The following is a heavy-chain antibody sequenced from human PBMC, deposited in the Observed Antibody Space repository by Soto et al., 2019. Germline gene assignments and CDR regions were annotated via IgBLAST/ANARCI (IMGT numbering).Heavy chain of an antibody. J-gene: IGHJ4*02. Sequence: SQTRSLTCAVSGASFTSNNSWSWVRQPPGQGLEWVGEIYRTGRTNYNPSLNSRVTISVDKSENQFSLKVSSRTTADPAVYYCASRDPGTSVDYWGQGTLVTVSS. CDR1: GASFTSNNS. CDR2: IYRTGRT. D-gene: IGHD1-7*01. CDR3: ASRDPGTSVDY. V-gene: IGHV4-4*02.